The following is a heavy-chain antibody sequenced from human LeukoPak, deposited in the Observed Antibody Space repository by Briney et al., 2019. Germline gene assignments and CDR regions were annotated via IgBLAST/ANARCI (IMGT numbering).Heavy chain of an antibody. V-gene: IGHV1-69*13. D-gene: IGHD3-3*01. CDR1: GGTFSSYA. CDR2: FIPIFGTA. CDR3: AREPTEYYDFWSGYAVSRDAFDI. J-gene: IGHJ3*02. Sequence: ASVKVSCKASGGTFSSYAISWVRQAPGHGLEWMGGFIPIFGTANYAQKFQGRVTIKADESTSTAYMELSSLRFEDTAVYYCAREPTEYYDFWSGYAVSRDAFDIWGQGTMVTVSS.